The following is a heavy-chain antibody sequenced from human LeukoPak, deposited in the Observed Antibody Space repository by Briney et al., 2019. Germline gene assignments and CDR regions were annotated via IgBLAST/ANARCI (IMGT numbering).Heavy chain of an antibody. CDR3: ARDTTPPYIVVVPAAPKYWFDR. Sequence: ASVKVSFTASGYTFTSYYMHWVRQAPGQGLEWMGIINPSGGSTSYAQKFQGRVTMTRDTATSTVYMELSSLRSEATAVYYCARDTTPPYIVVVPAAPKYWFDRWGQGTLVTVSS. J-gene: IGHJ5*02. V-gene: IGHV1-46*01. CDR1: GYTFTSYY. CDR2: INPSGGST. D-gene: IGHD2-2*01.